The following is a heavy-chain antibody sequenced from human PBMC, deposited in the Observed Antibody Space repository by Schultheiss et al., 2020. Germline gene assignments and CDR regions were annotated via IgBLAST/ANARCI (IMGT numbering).Heavy chain of an antibody. CDR1: GGSISSGGYS. V-gene: IGHV4-30-2*01. J-gene: IGHJ6*02. CDR3: ARRTVDTAMDIGMDV. D-gene: IGHD5-18*01. CDR2: IYHSGST. Sequence: SETLSLTCAVSGGSISSGGYSWSWIRQPPGKGLEWIGYIYHSGSTYYNPSLKSRVTISVDTSKNQFSLKLSSVTAADTAVYYCARRTVDTAMDIGMDVWGQGTTVTVSS.